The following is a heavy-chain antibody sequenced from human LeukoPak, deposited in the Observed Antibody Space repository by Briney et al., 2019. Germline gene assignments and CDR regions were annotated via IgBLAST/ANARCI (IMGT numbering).Heavy chain of an antibody. CDR3: ARNQWGAAAGSFDI. J-gene: IGHJ3*02. Sequence: SQTLSLTCAISGDSVSSNSAAWNWIRQSPSRGLEWLGRTYYRSKYHNDYAVSVKSRITINPDTSKNQFSLQLNSVTPEDTAVYYRARNQWGAAAGSFDIWGQGTMVTVSS. CDR2: TYYRSKYHN. CDR1: GDSVSSNSAA. V-gene: IGHV6-1*01. D-gene: IGHD6-13*01.